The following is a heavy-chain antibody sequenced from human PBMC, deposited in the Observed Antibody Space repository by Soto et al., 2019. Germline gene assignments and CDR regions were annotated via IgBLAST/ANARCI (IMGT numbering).Heavy chain of an antibody. D-gene: IGHD2-8*01. Sequence: ASVKVSCKASGGTFSSYAISWVRQAPGQGLEWMGWINPISGRTNYAQKFRGWVTMTRDTSISTAYMELSRLRSDDTAVYYCALSSYCTNGVCYLDYWGQGTLVTVSS. J-gene: IGHJ4*02. V-gene: IGHV1-2*04. CDR1: GGTFSSYA. CDR2: INPISGRT. CDR3: ALSSYCTNGVCYLDY.